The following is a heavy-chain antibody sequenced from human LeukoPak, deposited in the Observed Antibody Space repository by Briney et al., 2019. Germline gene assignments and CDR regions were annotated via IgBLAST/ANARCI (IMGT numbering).Heavy chain of an antibody. Sequence: GGSLRLSCAASGFTFSSYWMHWVRQAPGKGLVWVSRINSDGSSTSYADSVKGRFTISRDNAKNSLYLQMNSLRAEDTAVYYCARQIYYDSSGYQLKGGFDYWGQGTLVTVSS. CDR2: INSDGSST. CDR3: ARQIYYDSSGYQLKGGFDY. CDR1: GFTFSSYW. J-gene: IGHJ4*02. D-gene: IGHD3-22*01. V-gene: IGHV3-74*01.